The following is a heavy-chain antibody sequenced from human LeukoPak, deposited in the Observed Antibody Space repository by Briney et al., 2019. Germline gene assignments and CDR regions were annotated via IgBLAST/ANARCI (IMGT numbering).Heavy chain of an antibody. D-gene: IGHD2-15*01. J-gene: IGHJ6*03. V-gene: IGHV3-30*02. CDR2: IQDDGSNE. CDR1: GFTFSSYG. Sequence: SGGSLRLSCAASGFTFSSYGMHWVRQAPGKGLEWVAYIQDDGSNEQYTDSVKGRFSISRDSSKNILYLQMNSLRAEDTAVYYCAKDRCSNGICCYYYYMVVWGKGTTVTISS. CDR3: AKDRCSNGICCYYYYMVV.